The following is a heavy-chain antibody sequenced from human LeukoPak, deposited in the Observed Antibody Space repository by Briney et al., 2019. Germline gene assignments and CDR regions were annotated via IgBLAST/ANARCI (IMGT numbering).Heavy chain of an antibody. J-gene: IGHJ4*02. CDR2: INPNSGGT. D-gene: IGHD1-26*01. CDR3: ARAAPGEWELPPPEPRQFDY. V-gene: IGHV1-2*06. Sequence: GASVKVYCKAPGYTFTGYYMHWVRQAPGQGLEWMGRINPNSGGTNYAQKFQGRVTMTRDTSISTAYMELSRLRSDDTAVYYCARAAPGEWELPPPEPRQFDYWGQGTLVTVSS. CDR1: GYTFTGYY.